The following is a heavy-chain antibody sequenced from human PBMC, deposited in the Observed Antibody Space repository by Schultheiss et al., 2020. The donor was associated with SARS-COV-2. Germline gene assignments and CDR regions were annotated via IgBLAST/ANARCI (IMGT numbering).Heavy chain of an antibody. Sequence: GGSLRLSCAASGFTFSSYGMHWVRQAPGKGLEWVSSISSSSTIYYADSVKGRFTISRDNAKNSLYLQMNSLRAEDTAVYYCARGRLLWFGELSNNWFDPWGQGTLVTVSS. CDR2: ISSSSTI. J-gene: IGHJ5*02. V-gene: IGHV3-69-1*01. D-gene: IGHD3-10*01. CDR3: ARGRLLWFGELSNNWFDP. CDR1: GFTFSSYG.